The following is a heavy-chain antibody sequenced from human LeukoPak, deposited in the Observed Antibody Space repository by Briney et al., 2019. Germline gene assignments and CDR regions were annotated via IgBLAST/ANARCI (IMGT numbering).Heavy chain of an antibody. CDR3: ARGGIVVENYKHDAFDI. V-gene: IGHV1-46*01. J-gene: IGHJ3*02. CDR1: GYTFTSYY. Sequence: ASVKVSCKASGYTFTSYYMHWVRQAPGQGLEWMGIINPSGGSTSYAQKFQGRVTMTRDMSTSTVYMELSSLRSEDTAVYYCARGGIVVENYKHDAFDIWGQGTMVTVSS. D-gene: IGHD3-22*01. CDR2: INPSGGST.